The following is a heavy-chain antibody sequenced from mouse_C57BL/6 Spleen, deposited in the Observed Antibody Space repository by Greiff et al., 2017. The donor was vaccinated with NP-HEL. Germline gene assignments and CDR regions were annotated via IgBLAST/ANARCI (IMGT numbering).Heavy chain of an antibody. CDR2: IHPNSGST. V-gene: IGHV1-64*01. D-gene: IGHD2-3*01. Sequence: QVQLQQPGTELVKPGASVKLSCKASGYTFTSYWMHWVKQRPGQGLEWIGMIHPNSGSTNYNEKFKSKATLTVDKSSSTAYMQLSSLTSEDSAVYYCAREGDGGFAYWGQGTLVTVSA. J-gene: IGHJ3*01. CDR3: AREGDGGFAY. CDR1: GYTFTSYW.